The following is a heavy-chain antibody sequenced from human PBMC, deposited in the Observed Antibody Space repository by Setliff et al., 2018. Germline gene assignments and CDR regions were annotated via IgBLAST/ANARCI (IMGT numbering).Heavy chain of an antibody. CDR3: AGTPARGTTWLSPFDY. D-gene: IGHD5-12*01. CDR1: GGSVGGGSYY. J-gene: IGHJ4*02. Sequence: SETLSLTCTVSGGSVGGGSYYWSWIRQPAGKGLEWIGLIQNTGNTNYNPSLQSRVTTSMDTSKNQFSLKMTSVTAADTAMYYCAGTPARGTTWLSPFDYWGQGALVTVSS. V-gene: IGHV4-61*02. CDR2: IQNTGNT.